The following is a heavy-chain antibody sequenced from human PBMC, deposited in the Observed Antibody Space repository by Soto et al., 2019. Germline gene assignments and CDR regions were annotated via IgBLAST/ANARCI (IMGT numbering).Heavy chain of an antibody. J-gene: IGHJ4*02. D-gene: IGHD6-19*01. Sequence: EVQLVESGGGLVQPGGSLRLSCAASGFTFSSYEMNWVRQAPGKGLEWVSYISSSGSTIYYADSVKGRFTISRDNAKNSLYLQMNSLRAEDTAVYYCASIAVAGSWGEYWGQGTLVTVSS. CDR2: ISSSGSTI. CDR1: GFTFSSYE. CDR3: ASIAVAGSWGEY. V-gene: IGHV3-48*03.